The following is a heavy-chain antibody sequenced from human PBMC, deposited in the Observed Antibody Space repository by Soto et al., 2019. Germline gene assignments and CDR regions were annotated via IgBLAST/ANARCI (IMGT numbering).Heavy chain of an antibody. CDR3: ARPTWGYCSGGSCYSGSYYYVMDV. V-gene: IGHV1-69*13. CDR1: GGTFSSYA. J-gene: IGHJ6*02. CDR2: IIPIFGTA. D-gene: IGHD2-15*01. Sequence: SVKVSCKASGGTFSSYAISWVRQAPGQGLVWMGGIIPIFGTANYAQKFQGRVTITADESTSTAYMELSSLRSEDTAVYYCARPTWGYCSGGSCYSGSYYYVMDVWGQVTTFTVSS.